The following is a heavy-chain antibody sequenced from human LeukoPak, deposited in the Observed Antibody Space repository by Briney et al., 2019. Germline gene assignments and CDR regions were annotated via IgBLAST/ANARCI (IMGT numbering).Heavy chain of an antibody. CDR1: GFTVSSNY. Sequence: GSLRLSCAASGFTVSSNYMSWVRQAPGKGLEWVSVIYSGGSTYYADSVKGRFTISRDNSKNTLYLQMNSLRAEDTAVYYCAREGEAYSSSYNWFDPWGQGTLVTVSS. CDR3: AREGEAYSSSYNWFDP. J-gene: IGHJ5*02. V-gene: IGHV3-66*01. D-gene: IGHD6-13*01. CDR2: IYSGGST.